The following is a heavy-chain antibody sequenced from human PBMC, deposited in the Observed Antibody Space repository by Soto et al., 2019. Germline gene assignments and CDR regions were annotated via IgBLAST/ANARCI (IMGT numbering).Heavy chain of an antibody. CDR1: GGTFSSYA. J-gene: IGHJ4*02. CDR2: IIPIFGTA. V-gene: IGHV1-69*01. CDR3: ARRGHSGSFYFDY. D-gene: IGHD1-26*01. Sequence: QVQLVQSGAEVKKPGSSVKVSCKASGGTFSSYAISWVRQAPGQGLEWMGGIIPIFGTANYAQKFQGRVTITADESTSTAYMELIRLRSEDTAVYYCARRGHSGSFYFDYWGQGTLVTVSS.